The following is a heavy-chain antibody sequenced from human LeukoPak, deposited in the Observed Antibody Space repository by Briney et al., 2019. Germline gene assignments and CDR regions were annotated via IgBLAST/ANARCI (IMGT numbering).Heavy chain of an antibody. J-gene: IGHJ1*01. CDR3: AGPLGSPFFHH. V-gene: IGHV3-48*01. CDR1: GVSFSSSG. CDR2: IDSSSSTK. Sequence: GGSLRLSCAASGVSFSSSGMNWVRQAPGKGREWISYIDSSSSTKNYADSVKGRFTISRDNAKNSLYLQMSSLRAEDTAVYYCAGPLGSPFFHHWGQGTLVTVSS. D-gene: IGHD7-27*01.